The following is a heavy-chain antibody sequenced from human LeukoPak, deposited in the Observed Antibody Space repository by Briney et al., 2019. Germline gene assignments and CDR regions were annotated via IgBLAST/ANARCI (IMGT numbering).Heavy chain of an antibody. CDR2: IKSKTDGGTT. Sequence: GGSLRLSCAASGFTVSSNYMSWVRQAPGKGLEWVGRIKSKTDGGTTDYAAPVKGRFTISRDDSKNTLYLQMNSLKTEDTAVYYCTTFSMIVVVITDWGQGTLVTVSS. J-gene: IGHJ4*02. V-gene: IGHV3-15*01. D-gene: IGHD3-22*01. CDR1: GFTVSSNY. CDR3: TTFSMIVVVITD.